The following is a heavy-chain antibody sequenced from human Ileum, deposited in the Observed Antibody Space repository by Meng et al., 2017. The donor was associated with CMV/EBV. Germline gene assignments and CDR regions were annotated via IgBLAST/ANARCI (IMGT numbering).Heavy chain of an antibody. J-gene: IGHJ5*02. V-gene: IGHV3-23*01. CDR2: ISGSGFTT. Sequence: CAAAGFSCSDYAMSWVRQAPGKGLEWVSAISGSGFTTYYADSVKGRFTISRDNFKNTLYLQMNSLRVEDTAVYYCAKDRSNHNWFDPWGQGTLVTVSS. D-gene: IGHD4-11*01. CDR1: GFSCSDYA. CDR3: AKDRSNHNWFDP.